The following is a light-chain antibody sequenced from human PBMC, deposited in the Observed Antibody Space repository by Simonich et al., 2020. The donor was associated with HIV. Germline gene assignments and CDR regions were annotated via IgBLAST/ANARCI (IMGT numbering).Light chain of an antibody. CDR3: QTWGAGAGANWV. CDR2: VKSDGSH. CDR1: SGHRSYA. V-gene: IGLV4-69*01. J-gene: IGLJ3*02. Sequence: QLVLTQSPSASASLGASVKLTCTLSSGHRSYALAWHQQQPEKGPRYLMKVKSDGSHSKGDGIPERFSGSSAGAERYLTISSLQSEDEADYYCQTWGAGAGANWVFGGGTKLTVL.